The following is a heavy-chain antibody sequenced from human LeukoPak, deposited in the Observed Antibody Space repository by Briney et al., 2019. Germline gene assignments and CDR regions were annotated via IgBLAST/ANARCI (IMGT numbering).Heavy chain of an antibody. CDR1: GGSISSYY. CDR2: IYYSGST. J-gene: IGHJ4*02. D-gene: IGHD6-19*01. Sequence: SETLSLTCTVSGGSISSYYWSWVRQRPGKGLEWIGYIYYSGSTNYNPSLKSRVTISVDTSKNQFSLKLSSVTAVDTAVYYCARVACSSGWYIDYWGQGTLVTVSS. CDR3: ARVACSSGWYIDY. V-gene: IGHV4-59*01.